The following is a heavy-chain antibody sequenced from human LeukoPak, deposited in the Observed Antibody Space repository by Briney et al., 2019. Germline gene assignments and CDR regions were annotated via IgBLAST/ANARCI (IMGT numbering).Heavy chain of an antibody. D-gene: IGHD1-26*01. J-gene: IGHJ4*02. CDR1: AFSLNAYN. CDR2: ISYTGTYI. CDR3: VRDRGTYRPIDY. Sequence: PGGSLRLSCAASAFSLNAYNMTWVRQAPGKGLECVSSISYTGTYIYYADSVKGRFTISRDNAQNSLYLQMNSLRAEDTAIYYCVRDRGTYRPIDYWGQGTLVTVSS. V-gene: IGHV3-21*04.